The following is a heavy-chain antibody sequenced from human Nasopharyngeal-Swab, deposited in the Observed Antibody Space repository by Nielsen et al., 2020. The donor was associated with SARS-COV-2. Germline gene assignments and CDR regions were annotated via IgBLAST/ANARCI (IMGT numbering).Heavy chain of an antibody. J-gene: IGHJ4*02. Sequence: GESLKISCAASGFTFSSYAVHWVRQAPGKGLEWVAVISYDGSNKYYADSVKGRFTISRDNSKNTLYLQMNSLRAEDTAVYYCARDSGGLFDYWGQGTLVTVSS. CDR3: ARDSGGLFDY. CDR2: ISYDGSNK. CDR1: GFTFSSYA. D-gene: IGHD3-10*01. V-gene: IGHV3-30-3*01.